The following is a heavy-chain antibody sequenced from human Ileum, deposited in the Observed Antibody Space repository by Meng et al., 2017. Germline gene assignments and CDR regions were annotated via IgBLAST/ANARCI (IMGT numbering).Heavy chain of an antibody. V-gene: IGHV3-15*01. J-gene: IGHJ4*02. CDR1: GFTFSDRW. CDR2: IQSKADGGTT. CDR3: TTFYAGY. D-gene: IGHD3-16*01. Sequence: EVQFVEFGGGFVKPGGSLRLFCAASGFTFSDRWMTWVRQAPGKGLEWVGHIQSKADGGTTDYAAPVKGRFTISRDDSKSTLYLQMNSLKTEDTAVYYCTTFYAGYWGQGTLVTVSS.